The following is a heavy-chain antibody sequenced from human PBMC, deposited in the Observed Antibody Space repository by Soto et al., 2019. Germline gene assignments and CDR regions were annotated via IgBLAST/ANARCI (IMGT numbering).Heavy chain of an antibody. V-gene: IGHV4-34*01. CDR3: ARGSPYYGSGSYAFDI. CDR1: GGSFSGYY. J-gene: IGHJ3*02. CDR2: INHSGST. Sequence: SETLSLTCAVYGGSFSGYYWSWIRQPPGKGLEWIGEINHSGSTNYNPSLKSRVTISVDTSKNQFSLKLSSVTAADTAVYYCARGSPYYGSGSYAFDIWGQGTMVTVSS. D-gene: IGHD3-10*01.